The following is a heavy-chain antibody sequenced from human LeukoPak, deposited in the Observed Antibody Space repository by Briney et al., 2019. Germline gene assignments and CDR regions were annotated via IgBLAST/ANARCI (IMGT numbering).Heavy chain of an antibody. Sequence: GGSLRLSCAASGFTFSNYAMHWVRQAPGKGLEWLAYIRYDGSSKYYADFVKGRFTISRDNAKNSLYLQMNSLRAEDTAVYYCAELGITMIGGVWGKGTTVTISS. D-gene: IGHD3-10*02. CDR3: AELGITMIGGV. CDR2: IRYDGSSK. CDR1: GFTFSNYA. J-gene: IGHJ6*04. V-gene: IGHV3-30*02.